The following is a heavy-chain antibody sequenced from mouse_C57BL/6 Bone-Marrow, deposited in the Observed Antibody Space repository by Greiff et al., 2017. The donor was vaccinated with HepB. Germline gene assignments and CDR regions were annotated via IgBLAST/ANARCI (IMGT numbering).Heavy chain of an antibody. CDR2: IYPRSGNT. J-gene: IGHJ4*01. D-gene: IGHD3-1*01. V-gene: IGHV1-81*01. Sequence: ESGAELARPGASVKLSCKASGYTFTSYGISWVKQRTGQGLEWIGEIYPRSGNTYYNEKFKGKATLTADKSSSTAYMELRSLTSEDSAVYFCARQLSYYAMDYWGQGTSVTVSS. CDR3: ARQLSYYAMDY. CDR1: GYTFTSYG.